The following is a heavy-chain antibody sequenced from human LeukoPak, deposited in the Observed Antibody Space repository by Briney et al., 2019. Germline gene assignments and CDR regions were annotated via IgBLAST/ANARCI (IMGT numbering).Heavy chain of an antibody. CDR3: ARDYLYCGGGSCSVYYYYYYMDV. Sequence: GGSLRLSCAASGFTFSSYAMSWVRQAPGKGLEWVSTISGSGGSTYYADSVKGRFTISRDNSKNTLYLQMNSLRAEDTAVYYCARDYLYCGGGSCSVYYYYYYMDVWGKGTTVTVSS. V-gene: IGHV3-23*01. J-gene: IGHJ6*03. CDR1: GFTFSSYA. D-gene: IGHD2-15*01. CDR2: ISGSGGST.